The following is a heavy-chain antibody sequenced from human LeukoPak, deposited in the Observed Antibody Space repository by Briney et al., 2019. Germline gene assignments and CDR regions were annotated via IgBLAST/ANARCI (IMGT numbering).Heavy chain of an antibody. D-gene: IGHD3-10*01. V-gene: IGHV1-8*02. J-gene: IGHJ5*02. CDR2: MNPNSGNT. CDR1: GYTFTSYD. Sequence: ASVKVSCKASGYTFTSYDINWVRQATGQGLEWMGWMNPNSGNTGYAQKFQGRVTMTRSPSITTAYMELTSLTYEDTAVYYCARVPRRGDQFDPWGQGTLVTVSS. CDR3: ARVPRRGDQFDP.